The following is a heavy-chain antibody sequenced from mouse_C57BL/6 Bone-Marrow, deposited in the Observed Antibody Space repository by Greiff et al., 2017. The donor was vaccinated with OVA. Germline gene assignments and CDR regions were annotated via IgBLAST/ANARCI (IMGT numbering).Heavy chain of an antibody. D-gene: IGHD3-3*01. CDR2: ISSGSSTI. V-gene: IGHV5-17*01. CDR3: ARRLLWDSRYFDV. CDR1: GFTFSDYG. J-gene: IGHJ1*03. Sequence: EVQVVESGGGLVKPGGSLKLSCAASGFTFSDYGMHWVRQAPEKGLEWVAYISSGSSTIYYADTVKGRFTISRDNAKNTLFLQMTSLRSEDTAMYYCARRLLWDSRYFDVWGTGTTVTVSS.